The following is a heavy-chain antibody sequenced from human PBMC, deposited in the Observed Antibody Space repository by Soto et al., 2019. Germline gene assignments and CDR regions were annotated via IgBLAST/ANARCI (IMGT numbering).Heavy chain of an antibody. Sequence: QVQLVQSGAEVKKPGSSVKVSCKASGGTFGSHAINWVRQAPGQGLEWMGGIIPIFGTANYAQKFQGRVTITADESTSTAYLELSSLRPEDTAVYYCARDLIRRDAHHPYWYFDLWGRGTLVTVSS. V-gene: IGHV1-69*12. CDR1: GGTFGSHA. CDR2: IIPIFGTA. J-gene: IGHJ2*01. CDR3: ARDLIRRDAHHPYWYFDL. D-gene: IGHD2-2*01.